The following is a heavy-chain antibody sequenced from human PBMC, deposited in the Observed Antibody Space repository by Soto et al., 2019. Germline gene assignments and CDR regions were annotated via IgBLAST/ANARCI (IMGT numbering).Heavy chain of an antibody. D-gene: IGHD1-7*01. J-gene: IGHJ6*01. CDR2: IIPIFGTA. CDR3: AGRPGITGPTGLPAAESDGMDV. Sequence: QVQLVQSGAEVKKPGSSVKVSCKASGGTFSSYAISWVRQAPGQGLEWMGGIIPIFGTANYAQKFQGRVTITADESTSTADMELSSLRSEDAAVYYCAGRPGITGPTGLPAAESDGMDVWGQGNTVTVSS. V-gene: IGHV1-69*01. CDR1: GGTFSSYA.